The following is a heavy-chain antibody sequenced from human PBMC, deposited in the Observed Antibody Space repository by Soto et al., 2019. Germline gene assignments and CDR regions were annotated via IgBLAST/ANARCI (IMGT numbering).Heavy chain of an antibody. CDR2: ISYDGITN. V-gene: IGHV3-30*18. D-gene: IGHD3-3*01. CDR3: AKDMTRFLAWPHYFRGLDV. CDR1: GYSFSNYG. J-gene: IGHJ6*02. Sequence: QAQLVESGGGVVQPGRSLRLSCEASGYSFSNYGMHWVRQAPGKGLEWVAAISYDGITNYYSDSLKGRFTISKDNSKNTLYLEMTSLSPEDAAVYYCAKDMTRFLAWPHYFRGLDVWGQGTTVTVSS.